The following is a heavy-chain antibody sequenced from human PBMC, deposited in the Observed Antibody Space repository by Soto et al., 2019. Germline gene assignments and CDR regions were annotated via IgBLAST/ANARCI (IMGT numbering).Heavy chain of an antibody. V-gene: IGHV1-18*04. CDR2: ISAYNGNT. CDR3: ARRGREWWNYYYYYGMDV. Sequence: ASVKVSCKASGYTFTSYGISWVRQAPGQGLEWMGWISAYNGNTNYAQKLQGRVTMTTDTSTSTAYMELRSLRSDDTAVYYCARRGREWWNYYYYYGMDVWGQGTTVTVSS. D-gene: IGHD2-15*01. J-gene: IGHJ6*02. CDR1: GYTFTSYG.